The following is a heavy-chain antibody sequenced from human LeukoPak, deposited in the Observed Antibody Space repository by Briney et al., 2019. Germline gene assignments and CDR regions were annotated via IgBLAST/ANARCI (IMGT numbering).Heavy chain of an antibody. CDR3: ARDRMGGSFDY. V-gene: IGHV3-48*01. J-gene: IGHJ4*02. D-gene: IGHD2-15*01. CDR1: GFAFSTYA. Sequence: GGSLRLSCAASGFAFSTYAMNWVRQARGKGLECVSFITSDSNTIYYADSMKGRFTISRDNAENSLYLQMNSLSAEDTAVYYCARDRMGGSFDYWGQGTLVTVSS. CDR2: ITSDSNTI.